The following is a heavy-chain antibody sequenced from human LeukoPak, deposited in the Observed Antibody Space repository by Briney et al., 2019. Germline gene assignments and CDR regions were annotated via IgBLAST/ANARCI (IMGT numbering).Heavy chain of an antibody. V-gene: IGHV3-23*01. CDR1: GFTFSSYG. CDR3: AKFGLAGSGRYHDAFDI. D-gene: IGHD3-10*01. Sequence: PGGSLRLSCAASGFTFSSYGMTWVRQAPGKGLEWVSAISGSGGGTYYADSVKGRSTISRDNSKNTLYLQMNSLRAEDTAVYYCAKFGLAGSGRYHDAFDIWGQGTMVTVSS. CDR2: ISGSGGGT. J-gene: IGHJ3*02.